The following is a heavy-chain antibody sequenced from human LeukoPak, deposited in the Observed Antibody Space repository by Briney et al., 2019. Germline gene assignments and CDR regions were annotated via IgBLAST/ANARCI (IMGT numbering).Heavy chain of an antibody. Sequence: SETLSLTWAVYGGSFSGYYWSWIRQPPGKGLEWIAEINHSGSTNYNPSLKSRVTISVDTSKNQFSLKLSSVTAADTAVYYCARERTRFLEWLGGYYMDVWGKGTTVTVSS. CDR3: ARERTRFLEWLGGYYMDV. J-gene: IGHJ6*03. D-gene: IGHD3-3*01. V-gene: IGHV4-34*01. CDR2: INHSGST. CDR1: GGSFSGYY.